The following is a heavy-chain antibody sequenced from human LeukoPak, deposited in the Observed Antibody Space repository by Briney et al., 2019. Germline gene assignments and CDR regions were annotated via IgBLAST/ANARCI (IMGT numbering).Heavy chain of an antibody. CDR2: ISGHTGNT. CDR3: ARDLSSGGWTLEFDY. J-gene: IGHJ4*02. CDR1: GYTFSTYG. D-gene: IGHD1-1*01. V-gene: IGHV1-18*01. Sequence: ASVNVSCKTSGYTFSTYGVTWVRQAPGQGFQWMGWISGHTGNTKYAENFQGRISLTTDTSATTAYMELRSLTSDDTAVYYCARDLSSGGWTLEFDYWGQGSLVTVAS.